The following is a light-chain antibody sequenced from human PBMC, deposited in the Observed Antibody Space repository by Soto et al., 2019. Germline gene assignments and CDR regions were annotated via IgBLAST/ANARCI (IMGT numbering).Light chain of an antibody. CDR1: SSDVGGYNY. CDR3: SSYTSISILE. Sequence: QSALTQPASVSGSPGQSIAISCTGTSSDVGGYNYVSWYQQHPGKAPKLVIYEVTNRPSGVSNRFSGSKSGNTASLTISGLQAEDEADYYCSSYTSISILEFGGGTQLTVL. CDR2: EVT. V-gene: IGLV2-14*01. J-gene: IGLJ7*01.